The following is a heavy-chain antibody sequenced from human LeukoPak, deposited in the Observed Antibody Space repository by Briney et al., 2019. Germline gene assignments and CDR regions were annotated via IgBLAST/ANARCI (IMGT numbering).Heavy chain of an antibody. Sequence: PGGSLRLSCAASGFTFSSYNMNWVRQAPGKGLEWVSVIYTGGGTDYADSVKGRFTISRDNSKNTLYLQMNSLRTEDTAVYYCARARQWLGVFDPWGQGTLVTVSS. V-gene: IGHV3-53*01. J-gene: IGHJ5*02. CDR2: IYTGGGT. CDR3: ARARQWLGVFDP. CDR1: GFTFSSYN. D-gene: IGHD6-19*01.